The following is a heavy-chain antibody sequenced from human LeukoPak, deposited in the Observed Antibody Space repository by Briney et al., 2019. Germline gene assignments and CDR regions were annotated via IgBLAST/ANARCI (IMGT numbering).Heavy chain of an antibody. Sequence: GGSLRLSCAASGFTFSSYWMSWVRQAPGKGLEWVANIKQDGSEKYYVDSVKGRFTISRDNAKNSLYLQMNSLRAEDTAVYYCTRDLSAARPRPGYFYAMDVWGQGTTVTVSS. J-gene: IGHJ6*02. CDR3: TRDLSAARPRPGYFYAMDV. V-gene: IGHV3-7*01. CDR2: IKQDGSEK. D-gene: IGHD6-6*01. CDR1: GFTFSSYW.